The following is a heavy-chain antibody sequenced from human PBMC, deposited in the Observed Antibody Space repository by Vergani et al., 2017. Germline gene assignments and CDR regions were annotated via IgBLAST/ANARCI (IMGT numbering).Heavy chain of an antibody. J-gene: IGHJ3*02. CDR1: GFTFIMHA. Sequence: EVQLLESGGDLVQPGGSLRLSCAASGFTFIMHAMSWVRQAPGKGLEWVSTLSASDRRTHYADYVKGRFTISRDISKNTLFLHMNSLRPEDTAVYYCAKVGRSEVAGTFGAFDIWGQGTMVTVSS. V-gene: IGHV3-23*01. CDR3: AKVGRSEVAGTFGAFDI. CDR2: LSASDRRT. D-gene: IGHD6-19*01.